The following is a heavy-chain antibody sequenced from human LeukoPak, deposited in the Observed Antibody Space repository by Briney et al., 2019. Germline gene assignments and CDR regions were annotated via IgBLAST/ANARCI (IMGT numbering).Heavy chain of an antibody. Sequence: SVKVSCKASGGTFSSYAISWVRQAPGQGLEWKGGIIPIFGIANYAQKLQGRVTITTDESTSTAYMELSSLRSEDTAVYYCARGGIAARLYYYYMDVWGKGTTVTVSS. V-gene: IGHV1-69*05. CDR1: GGTFSSYA. D-gene: IGHD6-6*01. CDR3: ARGGIAARLYYYYMDV. J-gene: IGHJ6*03. CDR2: IIPIFGIA.